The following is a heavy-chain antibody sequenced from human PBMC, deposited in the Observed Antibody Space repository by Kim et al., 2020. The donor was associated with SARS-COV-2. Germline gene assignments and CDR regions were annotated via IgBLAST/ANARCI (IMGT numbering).Heavy chain of an antibody. J-gene: IGHJ3*02. V-gene: IGHV3-33*01. Sequence: GGSLRLSCAASGFTFSSYGMHWVRQAPGKGLEWVAVIWYDGSNKYYADSVKGRFTISRDNSKNTLYLQMNSLRAEDTAVYYCARSKAAADAFDIWGQGTMVTVSS. D-gene: IGHD6-13*01. CDR1: GFTFSSYG. CDR2: IWYDGSNK. CDR3: ARSKAAADAFDI.